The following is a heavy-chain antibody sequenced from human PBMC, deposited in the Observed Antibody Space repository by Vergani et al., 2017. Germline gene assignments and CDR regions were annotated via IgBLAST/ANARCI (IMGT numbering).Heavy chain of an antibody. V-gene: IGHV3-13*01. Sequence: EVQLVASGGGLVPPGGSLRLSCAASGFTFSSYDMHWVRQATGKGLEWVSAIGTAGDTYYPGSVKGRFTISRENAKNSLYLQMNSLRAGDTAIYYCARAVSTTVGDPPGYWGQGTLVTVSS. J-gene: IGHJ4*02. D-gene: IGHD4-23*01. CDR3: ARAVSTTVGDPPGY. CDR2: IGTAGDT. CDR1: GFTFSSYD.